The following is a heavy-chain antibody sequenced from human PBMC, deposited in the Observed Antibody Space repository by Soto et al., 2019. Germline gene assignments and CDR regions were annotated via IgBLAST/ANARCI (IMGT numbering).Heavy chain of an antibody. CDR2: IYYSGST. CDR3: ARGWFGELAT. Sequence: PSETLSLTCTVSGGSISSYYWSWIRQPPGKGLEWFGYIYYSGSTNYNPSLKSRVTISVDTSKNQFSLKLSFLTAADTAVYYCARGWFGELATWGQGTLVTVSS. CDR1: GGSISSYY. V-gene: IGHV4-59*01. D-gene: IGHD3-10*01. J-gene: IGHJ5*02.